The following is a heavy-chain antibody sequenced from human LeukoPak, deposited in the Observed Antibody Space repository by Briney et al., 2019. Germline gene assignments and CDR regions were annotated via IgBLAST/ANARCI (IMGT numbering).Heavy chain of an antibody. V-gene: IGHV1-2*02. CDR3: ARDPRDTGGAYDS. J-gene: IGHJ5*01. D-gene: IGHD2-8*02. CDR1: GYTFTNYY. CDR2: INPRNGAT. Sequence: ASVKVSCKASGYTFTNYYIHWLRQAPGQGPEWMGYINPRNGATDYSQKFQGRLSMTRDTSISTAYMEASSLRSDDTALYYCARDPRDTGGAYDSWGQGTLLTVSS.